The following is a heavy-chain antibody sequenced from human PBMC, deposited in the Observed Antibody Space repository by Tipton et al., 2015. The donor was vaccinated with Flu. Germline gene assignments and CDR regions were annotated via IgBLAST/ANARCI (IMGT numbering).Heavy chain of an antibody. D-gene: IGHD5-18*01. V-gene: IGHV3-21*01. CDR3: ATLGVARGYSCGYGFDY. Sequence: SLRLSCAASGFTFSSYSMNWVRQAPGKGLEWVSSISSSSSYIYYADSVKGRFTISRDNAKDSLYLQMNSLRAEDTAVYYCATLGVARGYSCGYGFDYWGQGTLVTVSS. CDR1: GFTFSSYS. CDR2: ISSSSSYI. J-gene: IGHJ4*02.